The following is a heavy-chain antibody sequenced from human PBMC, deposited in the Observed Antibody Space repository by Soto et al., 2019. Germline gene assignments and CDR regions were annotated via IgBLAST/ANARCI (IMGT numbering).Heavy chain of an antibody. J-gene: IGHJ5*02. Sequence: SVKVSCKASGGTFSSYAISWVRQAPGQGLEWMGGIIPIFGTANYAQRFQGRVTITADKSTSTAYMELSSLRSEDTAVYYCAPLVAALSKNWFDPWGQGTLVTVSS. CDR1: GGTFSSYA. D-gene: IGHD6-6*01. CDR3: APLVAALSKNWFDP. V-gene: IGHV1-69*06. CDR2: IIPIFGTA.